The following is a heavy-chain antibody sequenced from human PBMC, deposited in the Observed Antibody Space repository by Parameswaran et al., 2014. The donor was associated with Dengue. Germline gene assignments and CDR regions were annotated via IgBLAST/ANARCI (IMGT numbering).Heavy chain of an antibody. J-gene: IGHJ4*02. V-gene: IGHV3-30-3*01. D-gene: IGHD2-21*02. CDR3: ARDLLVVTATRDY. CDR2: ISYDGSNK. Sequence: VAVISYDGSNKYYADSVKGRFTISRDNSKNTLYLQMNSLRAEDTAVYYCARDLLVVTATRDYWGQGTLVTVSS.